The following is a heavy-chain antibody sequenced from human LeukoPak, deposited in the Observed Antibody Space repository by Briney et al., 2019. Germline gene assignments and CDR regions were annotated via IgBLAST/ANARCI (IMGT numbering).Heavy chain of an antibody. Sequence: SETLSLTCTVSGGSISSSSYYWGWIRQPPGKGLEWIGSIYYSGSTYYNPSLKGRVTISVDTSKNQFSLKLSSVTAADTAVYYCARVSSSGYHYWGQGTLVTVSS. CDR2: IYYSGST. D-gene: IGHD3-22*01. CDR3: ARVSSSGYHY. V-gene: IGHV4-39*07. CDR1: GGSISSSSYY. J-gene: IGHJ4*02.